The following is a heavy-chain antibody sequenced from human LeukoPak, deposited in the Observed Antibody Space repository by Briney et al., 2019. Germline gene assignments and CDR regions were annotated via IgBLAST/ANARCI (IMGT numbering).Heavy chain of an antibody. J-gene: IGHJ6*02. CDR3: VREWGSVAAPIYGMDV. D-gene: IGHD2-15*01. CDR1: GYSINSGYY. V-gene: IGHV4-38-2*02. Sequence: SETLSLTCTVSGYSINSGYYWGWIRQLPGKRLEWIGSIYYSGSTYSNPTLKSRVTISVDTSKNQFSLKLTSVTAADTAVYYCVREWGSVAAPIYGMDVWGQGTTVTVSS. CDR2: IYYSGST.